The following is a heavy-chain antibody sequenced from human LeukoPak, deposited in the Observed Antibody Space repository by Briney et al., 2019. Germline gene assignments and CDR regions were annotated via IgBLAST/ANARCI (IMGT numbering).Heavy chain of an antibody. CDR2: INPSGGST. CDR1: GYTFTSYY. V-gene: IGHV1-46*01. D-gene: IGHD3-10*01. Sequence: GASVKVSCKASGYTFTSYYMHWVRQAPGQGLEWMGIINPSGGSTSYAQKFQGRVTMTRDMSTSTVYMELSSLRSEDTAVYYCARDNDLWFGEYSVDYWGQGTLVTVSS. J-gene: IGHJ4*02. CDR3: ARDNDLWFGEYSVDY.